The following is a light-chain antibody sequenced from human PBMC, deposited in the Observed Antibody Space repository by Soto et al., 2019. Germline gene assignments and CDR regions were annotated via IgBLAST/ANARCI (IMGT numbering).Light chain of an antibody. CDR1: QSVSSN. J-gene: IGKJ1*01. V-gene: IGKV3-15*01. Sequence: EIVMTKSPAPLSVSPGERATLSCRASQSVSSNLAWYQQKPGQAPRLLIYGASTRATGIPARFSGSGSGTEFTLTISSLQSEDFAVYDCQQYNNWPPYTFGQGTKVEIK. CDR2: GAS. CDR3: QQYNNWPPYT.